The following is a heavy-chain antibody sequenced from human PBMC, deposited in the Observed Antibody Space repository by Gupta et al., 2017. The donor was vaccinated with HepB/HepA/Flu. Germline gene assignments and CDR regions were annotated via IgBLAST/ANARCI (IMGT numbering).Heavy chain of an antibody. J-gene: IGHJ6*03. CDR3: AXASSSWYSNNMDV. V-gene: IGHV1-69*01. Sequence: QVQLVQSGAEVKKPGSSVKVSCKASGGTFSSFAIIWVRQAPGQGLEWMGGIIPICGTANYAQKFQGRVTITADESTSTAYMELSSLRSEXTXVYYCAXASSSWYSNNMDVWGKGTTVTVSS. CDR2: IIPICGTA. CDR1: GGTFSSFA. D-gene: IGHD6-13*01.